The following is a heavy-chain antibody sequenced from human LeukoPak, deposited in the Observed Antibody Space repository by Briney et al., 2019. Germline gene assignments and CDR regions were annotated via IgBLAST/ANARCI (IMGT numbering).Heavy chain of an antibody. CDR3: ARVGGITMIVVLITDAFDI. D-gene: IGHD3-22*01. CDR1: GGSISRYY. Sequence: SETLSLTCTVSGGSISRYYWGWIRQPPGKGLEWIGSIYYSGSTYYNPSLKSRVTISVDTSKNQFSLKLRSVTAADTAVYYCARVGGITMIVVLITDAFDIWGQGTMVTVSS. CDR2: IYYSGST. V-gene: IGHV4-39*07. J-gene: IGHJ3*02.